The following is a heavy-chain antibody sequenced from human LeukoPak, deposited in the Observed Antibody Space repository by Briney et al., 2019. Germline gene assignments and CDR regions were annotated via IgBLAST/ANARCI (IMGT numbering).Heavy chain of an antibody. J-gene: IGHJ3*02. V-gene: IGHV3-30*02. CDR3: AKDVAYCSSTSCHPHAFDI. CDR1: GFTFSSYS. Sequence: GGSLRLSCAASGFTFSSYSMNWVRQAPGKGLEWVAFIRYDGSNKYYADSVKGRFTISRDNSKNTLYLQMNSLRAEDTAVYYCAKDVAYCSSTSCHPHAFDIWGQGTMVTVSS. CDR2: IRYDGSNK. D-gene: IGHD2-2*01.